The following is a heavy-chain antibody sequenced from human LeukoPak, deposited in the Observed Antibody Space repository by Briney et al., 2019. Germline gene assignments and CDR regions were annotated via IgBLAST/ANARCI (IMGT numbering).Heavy chain of an antibody. Sequence: GGSLRLSCAASGFTVSTNYMSWVRQAPGKGLDGVSVIYSGGSTYYADSVKGRFTVSRDNSKNTLYLQMNILRAEDTAVYYCARVVYYDSSGHPAFYFDYWGQGTLVTVSS. CDR3: ARVVYYDSSGHPAFYFDY. V-gene: IGHV3-53*01. J-gene: IGHJ4*02. CDR1: GFTVSTNY. CDR2: IYSGGST. D-gene: IGHD3-22*01.